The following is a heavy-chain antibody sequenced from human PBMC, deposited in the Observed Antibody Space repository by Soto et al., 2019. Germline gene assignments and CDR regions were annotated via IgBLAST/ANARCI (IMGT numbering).Heavy chain of an antibody. Sequence: EVQLVESGGGLVQPGGSLRLSCAASGFTFSSYAMHWVRQAPGKGLEYVSAISSNGGSTYYANSVKGRFTISRDNSKNTLYIQMGSLRAEDMAVYYGARQGREVSSYYFDYWGQGTLVTVSS. V-gene: IGHV3-64*01. CDR1: GFTFSSYA. J-gene: IGHJ4*02. D-gene: IGHD3-16*02. CDR2: ISSNGGST. CDR3: ARQGREVSSYYFDY.